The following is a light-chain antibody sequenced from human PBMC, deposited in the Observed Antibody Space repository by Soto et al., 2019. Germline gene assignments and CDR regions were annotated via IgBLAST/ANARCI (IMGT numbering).Light chain of an antibody. CDR2: KAS. CDR3: QHYNSYSEA. Sequence: DIHMTQSPSSLSASVGDRFTITCRASQSIRSYLNWYQQKPGKAPKLLIYKASTLKSGVPSRFRGSGSGTEFTLTISSLQPDVFETYYCQHYNSYSEAFGQGTKVDIK. V-gene: IGKV1-5*03. J-gene: IGKJ1*01. CDR1: QSIRSY.